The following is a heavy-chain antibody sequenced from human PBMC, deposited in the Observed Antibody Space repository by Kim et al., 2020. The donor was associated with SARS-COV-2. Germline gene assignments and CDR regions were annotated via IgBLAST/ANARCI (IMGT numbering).Heavy chain of an antibody. CDR2: ISYDGSNK. V-gene: IGHV3-30*18. CDR3: AKDRGLQTWSTYYYAM. Sequence: GGSLRHSCAASGFTFSTYGMHWVRQAPGKGLEWVAVISYDGSNKYSADTVKGRFTISSDNSKNTLYLQLHSLSAEDTAASYCAKDRGLQTWSTYYYAM. J-gene: IGHJ6*01. CDR1: GFTFSTYG. D-gene: IGHD5-18*01.